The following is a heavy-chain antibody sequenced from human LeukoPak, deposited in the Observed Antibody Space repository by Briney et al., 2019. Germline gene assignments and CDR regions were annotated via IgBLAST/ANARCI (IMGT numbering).Heavy chain of an antibody. J-gene: IGHJ5*02. CDR1: GGSISSYY. CDR3: ASTALNYDFWSGYYTPGWFDP. CDR2: IYYSGST. Sequence: PSETLSLTCTVSGGSISSYYWSWIRQPPGKGLEWIGYIYYSGSTNYNPSLKSRVTISVDTSKNQFSLKLSSVTAADTAVYYCASTALNYDFWSGYYTPGWFDPWGQGTLVTVSS. D-gene: IGHD3-3*01. V-gene: IGHV4-59*01.